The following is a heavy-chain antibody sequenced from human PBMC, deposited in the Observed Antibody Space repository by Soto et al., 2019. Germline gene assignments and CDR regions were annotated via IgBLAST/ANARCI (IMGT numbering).Heavy chain of an antibody. CDR1: GFTFSGYG. V-gene: IGHV3-33*01. Sequence: VGSLRLSCAASGFTFSGYGMHWVRQAPGKGLEWVAVIWYDGSNKYYADSVKGRFTISRDNSKNTLYLQMNSLRAEDTAVYYCARGLGIAAAGTSDYWGQGTLVTVSS. D-gene: IGHD6-13*01. CDR3: ARGLGIAAAGTSDY. J-gene: IGHJ4*02. CDR2: IWYDGSNK.